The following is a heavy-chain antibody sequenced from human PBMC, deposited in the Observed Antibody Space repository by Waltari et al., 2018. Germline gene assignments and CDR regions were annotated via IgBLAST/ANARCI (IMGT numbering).Heavy chain of an antibody. J-gene: IGHJ3*02. CDR2: ISGSGGST. CDR3: AKGVDYSPDAFDI. CDR1: GFTFSSYA. V-gene: IGHV3-23*01. Sequence: EVQLLESGGGLVQPGGSLRLSCAASGFTFSSYAMSWVRQAPVKGLEWVSAISGSGGSTYYADSVKGRFTISRDNAKNSLYLQMNSLRAEDTAVYYCAKGVDYSPDAFDIWGQGTMVTVSS. D-gene: IGHD2-15*01.